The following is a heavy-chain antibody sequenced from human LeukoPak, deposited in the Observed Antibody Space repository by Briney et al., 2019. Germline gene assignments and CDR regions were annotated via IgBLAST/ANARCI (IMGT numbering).Heavy chain of an antibody. V-gene: IGHV4-59*01. J-gene: IGHJ6*03. CDR1: GGSISDYF. CDR2: VYNSGNT. Sequence: SETLSLTCTVSGGSISDYFWSWIRQPPGEGLEWIGYVYNSGNTNYNPSLKSRVTISVDTSKNQFSLKLSSVTAADTAVYYCARRGYYMDAWGKGITVTVSS. CDR3: ARRGYYMDA.